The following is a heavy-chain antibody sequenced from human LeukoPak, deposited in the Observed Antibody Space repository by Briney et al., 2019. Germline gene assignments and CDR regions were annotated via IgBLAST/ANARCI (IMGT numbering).Heavy chain of an antibody. V-gene: IGHV1-2*02. CDR2: INPNSGGT. Sequence: GASVKVSCKASGGTFSSYAISWVRQAPGQGLDWMGWINPNSGGTNYAQKVQGRVTMTRDTSISTAYMELSRLRSDDTAVYYCARVEVYCSSTSCTNFDYWGQGTLVTVSS. CDR3: ARVEVYCSSTSCTNFDY. D-gene: IGHD2-2*01. J-gene: IGHJ4*02. CDR1: GGTFSSYA.